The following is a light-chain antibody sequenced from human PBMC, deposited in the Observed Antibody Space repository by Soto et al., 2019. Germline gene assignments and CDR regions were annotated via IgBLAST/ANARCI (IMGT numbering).Light chain of an antibody. J-gene: IGKJ1*01. V-gene: IGKV1-5*01. CDR1: QSISSW. Sequence: DIQMTQSPSTLSASVGDRVTITCRASQSISSWLAWYQQKPGKAPRLLIYDASYLERGVPSRFSGSGSGTELTLTISDRQPDELATYYCQQYNSFWTFGQGTKVEL. CDR3: QQYNSFWT. CDR2: DAS.